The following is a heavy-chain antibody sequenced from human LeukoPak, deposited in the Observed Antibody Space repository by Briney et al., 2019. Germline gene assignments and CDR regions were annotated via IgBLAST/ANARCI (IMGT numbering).Heavy chain of an antibody. J-gene: IGHJ4*02. CDR2: INPNSGGT. V-gene: IGHV1-2*02. D-gene: IGHD3-16*02. CDR3: ARESVPVIAIPRGLNY. Sequence: ASVKVSCKASGYTFTGYYMHWVRQAPGQGLEWVGRINPNSGGTNYAQKFQGRVTMTRDTSISTAYMELSSLRSDDTAVYYCARESVPVIAIPRGLNYWGQGTLVTVSS. CDR1: GYTFTGYY.